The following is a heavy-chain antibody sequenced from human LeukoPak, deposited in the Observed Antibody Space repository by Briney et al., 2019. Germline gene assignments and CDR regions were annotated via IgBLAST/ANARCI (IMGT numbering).Heavy chain of an antibody. V-gene: IGHV5-10-1*01. CDR3: ARRGKWTDYYYGMDV. CDR2: IDPDDSST. CDR1: GYRFTSYW. J-gene: IGHJ6*02. D-gene: IGHD3-10*01. Sequence: GESLKISCKGSGYRFTSYWISWVRQLPGKGLEWMGRIDPDDSSTNYSPSFQGHVTISTDKSITTAYLQWSSLKASDTAMYYCARRGKWTDYYYGMDVWGQGTTVTVSS.